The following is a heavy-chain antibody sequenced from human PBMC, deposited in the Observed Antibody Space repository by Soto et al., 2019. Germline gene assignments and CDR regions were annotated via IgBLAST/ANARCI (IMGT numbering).Heavy chain of an antibody. CDR3: ARYLSSGPIDY. CDR1: GFTFSSYW. V-gene: IGHV3-7*04. CDR2: IKQDGSET. J-gene: IGHJ4*02. Sequence: EVQLVESGGGLVQSGGSLRLSCIASGFTFSSYWMSWVRKAPGKGLEWVANIKQDGSETHYGDSVKGRFSISRDNAKNSLYLQMNSLRAEDTAVYYCARYLSSGPIDYWGQGTLVTVSS. D-gene: IGHD2-8*02.